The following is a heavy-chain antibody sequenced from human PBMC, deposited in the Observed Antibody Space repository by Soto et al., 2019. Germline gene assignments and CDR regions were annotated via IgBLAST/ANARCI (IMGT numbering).Heavy chain of an antibody. CDR1: GCSISSYY. CDR2: IYYSGST. J-gene: IGHJ5*02. V-gene: IGHV4-59*01. D-gene: IGHD2-15*01. CDR3: AREYCSGGSCYPWFDP. Sequence: SETLSLRCTVSGCSISSYYWSRIRQPPGKGLEWIGYIYYSGSTNYNPSLKSRVTISVDTSKNQFSLKLSSVTAADTAVYYCAREYCSGGSCYPWFDPWGQGTLVTVSS.